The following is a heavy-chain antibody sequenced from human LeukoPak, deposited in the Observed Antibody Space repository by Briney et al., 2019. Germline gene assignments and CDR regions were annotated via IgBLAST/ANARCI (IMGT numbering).Heavy chain of an antibody. CDR1: GYTFTDSY. V-gene: IGHV1-2*02. CDR3: ASSSGSGSYSSFDY. D-gene: IGHD3-10*01. Sequence: ASVKVSCKGSGYTFTDSYLHWVRQAPGQGLEWMGWINPKIGGTNYAQKFQGRVTMTRDTSISTAYMELSRLRSDDTAVYYCASSSGSGSYSSFDYWGQGTLVTVSS. CDR2: INPKIGGT. J-gene: IGHJ4*02.